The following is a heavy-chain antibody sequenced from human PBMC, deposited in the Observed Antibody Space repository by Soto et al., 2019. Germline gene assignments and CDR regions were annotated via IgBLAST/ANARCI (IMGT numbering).Heavy chain of an antibody. CDR2: VSAYNGNT. CDR3: ARSFYCSAGSCYSDY. Sequence: ASVKVSCKASGYTFTSYGVSWVRQAPGQGLEWMGWVSAYNGNTKYVQELQDRVTMTTDTSTSTAYMELRSLRSDDTAVYYCARSFYCSAGSCYSDYWGQGTLVTVSS. J-gene: IGHJ4*02. CDR1: GYTFTSYG. V-gene: IGHV1-18*01. D-gene: IGHD2-15*01.